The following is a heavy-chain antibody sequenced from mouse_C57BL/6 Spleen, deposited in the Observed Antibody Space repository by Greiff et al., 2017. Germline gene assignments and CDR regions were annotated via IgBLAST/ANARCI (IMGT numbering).Heavy chain of an antibody. J-gene: IGHJ1*03. Sequence: EVQLQQSGPGLVKPSQSLSLTCSVTGYSITSGYYWNWIRQFPGNKLEWMGYISYDGSNNYNPSLKNRISITRDTSKNQFFLKLNSVTTEDTATYYCANYYGVWYFDVWGTGTTVTVSS. CDR2: ISYDGSN. D-gene: IGHD2-1*01. CDR1: GYSITSGYY. V-gene: IGHV3-6*01. CDR3: ANYYGVWYFDV.